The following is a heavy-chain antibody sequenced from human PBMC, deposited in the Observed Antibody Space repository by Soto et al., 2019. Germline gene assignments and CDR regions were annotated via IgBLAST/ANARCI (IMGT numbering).Heavy chain of an antibody. CDR1: GFPFSSYA. CDR2: ISGSGSST. Sequence: HPGGSLRLSCAASGFPFSSYAMTWVRQAPGKGLEWVSAISGSGSSTYYADSVKGRFSISRDNSKNTLYLQMNSLRAEDTAVYFCARRLCTTTSCALDYWGQGTQVTVSS. J-gene: IGHJ4*02. D-gene: IGHD2-2*01. V-gene: IGHV3-23*01. CDR3: ARRLCTTTSCALDY.